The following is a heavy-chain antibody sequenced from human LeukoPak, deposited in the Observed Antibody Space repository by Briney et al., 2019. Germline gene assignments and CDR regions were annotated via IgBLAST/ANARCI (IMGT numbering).Heavy chain of an antibody. Sequence: SETLSLTCSVSGGSISSSRSYWGWIRQSPGKGLEWIGSIYYNGDTYYNPSLKSRVTISVDTSKNHFSLNMDSVTAADTAVYYCARVNYYYYHMDVWGKGTTVTISS. CDR1: GGSISSSRSY. V-gene: IGHV4-39*07. CDR3: ARVNYYYYHMDV. J-gene: IGHJ6*03. CDR2: IYYNGDT.